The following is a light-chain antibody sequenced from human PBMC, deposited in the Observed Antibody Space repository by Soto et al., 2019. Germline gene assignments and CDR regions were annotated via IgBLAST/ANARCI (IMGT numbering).Light chain of an antibody. CDR1: QSLLYSNGNNY. CDR3: LQALHNPLT. J-gene: IGKJ4*01. V-gene: IGKV2-28*01. Sequence: DIVMTQSPLSLPVTPGEPASIACRSSQSLLYSNGNNYLDWYLQKPGQSPQLLIYFGSNRAPGVPDRFSGSGSGTDFTLKISRVEAEDVGVYYCLQALHNPLTFGGGTKVQIK. CDR2: FGS.